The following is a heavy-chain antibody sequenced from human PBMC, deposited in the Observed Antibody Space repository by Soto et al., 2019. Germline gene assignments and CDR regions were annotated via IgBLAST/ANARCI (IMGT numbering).Heavy chain of an antibody. V-gene: IGHV4-30-4*01. Sequence: SETLSLTCTVSGGSITSGDYYWSWIRQPPGKGLEWIGCIYYTGSTHYNPSLKSRVTISIDTSKNLFSLNLGSVTAADTAVYYCAGGPYGSGNHHLNNWGQGVLVTVSS. D-gene: IGHD3-10*01. CDR2: IYYTGST. CDR1: GGSITSGDYY. CDR3: AGGPYGSGNHHLNN. J-gene: IGHJ4*02.